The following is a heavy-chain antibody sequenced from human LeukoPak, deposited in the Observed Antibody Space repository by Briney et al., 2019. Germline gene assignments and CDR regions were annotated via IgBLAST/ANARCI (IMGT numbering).Heavy chain of an antibody. Sequence: PGRSLRFSCAASGFTFDDYAMHWVRQAPGKGLEWVSGISWNSGNIGYADSVKGRFTISRDNAKNSLFLQMNSLRAEDTALYYCAKDYCSSTTCYYNYWGQGTLVTVSS. J-gene: IGHJ4*02. CDR3: AKDYCSSTTCYYNY. CDR1: GFTFDDYA. CDR2: ISWNSGNI. D-gene: IGHD2-2*01. V-gene: IGHV3-9*01.